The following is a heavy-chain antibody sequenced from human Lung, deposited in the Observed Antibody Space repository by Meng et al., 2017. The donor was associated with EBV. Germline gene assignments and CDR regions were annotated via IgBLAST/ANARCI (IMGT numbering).Heavy chain of an antibody. D-gene: IGHD1-14*01. CDR3: ARDDNGAPDY. J-gene: IGHJ4*02. CDR1: GYTFTRHA. Sequence: QVQLVQSGSALKKPGASGKVSCKASGYTFTRHAINWVRQAPGQGLEWMGWMNTKTGNPTYAQGFTGRFVFSLDTSVSTAYLQISSLKAEDTAMYYCARDDNGAPDYWGQGTLVTVSS. CDR2: MNTKTGNP. V-gene: IGHV7-4-1*02.